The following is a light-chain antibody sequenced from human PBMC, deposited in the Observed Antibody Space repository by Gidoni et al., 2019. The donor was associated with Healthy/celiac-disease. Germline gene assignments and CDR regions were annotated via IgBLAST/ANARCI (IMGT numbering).Light chain of an antibody. Sequence: EIVMTQSPATLSVSPGERATLSCRAMKSVSSNLAWYKQKSGQAPRLLIYGPSTRATGIPARFSGSGSVTECTLTISSLQSEDFAVYYCQQHNNWPALTFXGXTKVEI. CDR1: KSVSSN. J-gene: IGKJ4*01. CDR3: QQHNNWPALT. CDR2: GPS. V-gene: IGKV3-15*01.